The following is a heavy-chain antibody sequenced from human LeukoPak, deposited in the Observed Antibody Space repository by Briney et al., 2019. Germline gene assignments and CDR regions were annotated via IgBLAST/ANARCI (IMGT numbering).Heavy chain of an antibody. J-gene: IGHJ4*02. CDR3: ARSTWTAEY. CDR2: IKEDGSEK. Sequence: GESLKISCAASGFIFSNSWMIWVRQAPGKGLESVAIIKEDGSEKYYVDSVKGRFTISRDNAKNSLYLQMNSLSAEDTAVYYCARSTWTAEYWGQGTLVTVSS. D-gene: IGHD1-1*01. CDR1: GFIFSNSW. V-gene: IGHV3-7*05.